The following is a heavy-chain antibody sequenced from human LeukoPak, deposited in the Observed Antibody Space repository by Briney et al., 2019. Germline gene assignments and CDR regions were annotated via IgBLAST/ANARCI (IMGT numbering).Heavy chain of an antibody. CDR3: AKDDNYYGSGSYQDY. J-gene: IGHJ4*02. Sequence: GGSLRLSCAASGFTFSSYAMSWVRQAPGKGLEWVSAISGSGGSTYYADSVKGRFTISRDNSKNTLYLQMNSLRAEDTAVYYCAKDDNYYGSGSYQDYWGQGTLVAVSS. D-gene: IGHD3-10*01. CDR1: GFTFSSYA. V-gene: IGHV3-23*01. CDR2: ISGSGGST.